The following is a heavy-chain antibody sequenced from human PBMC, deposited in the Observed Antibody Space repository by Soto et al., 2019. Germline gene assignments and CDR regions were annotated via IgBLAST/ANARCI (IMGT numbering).Heavy chain of an antibody. D-gene: IGHD3-22*01. Sequence: SETLSLTCTVSGGSISSYYWSWIRQPPGKGLEWIGYIYYSGSTNYNPSLKSRVTISVDTSKNQFSLKLSSVTAADTAVYYCASSWVKGSGYDYWGQGTLVTVSS. CDR1: GGSISSYY. V-gene: IGHV4-59*08. CDR2: IYYSGST. J-gene: IGHJ4*02. CDR3: ASSWVKGSGYDY.